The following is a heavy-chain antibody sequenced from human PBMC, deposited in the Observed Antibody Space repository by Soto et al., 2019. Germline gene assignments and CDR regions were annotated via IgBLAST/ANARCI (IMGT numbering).Heavy chain of an antibody. J-gene: IGHJ4*02. CDR3: SRERTHFGDY. CDR1: GYTFTSYD. CDR2: LNANSGNT. D-gene: IGHD3-3*02. Sequence: QVQLVQSGAEVKKPGASVKVSCKASGYTFTSYDISWVRQATGQGLEWMGWLNANSGNTGYAQKFQGRVTMTRKTSISTAYMELSSRRSSDTAVYYCSRERTHFGDYWGQGTLVTVSS. V-gene: IGHV1-8*01.